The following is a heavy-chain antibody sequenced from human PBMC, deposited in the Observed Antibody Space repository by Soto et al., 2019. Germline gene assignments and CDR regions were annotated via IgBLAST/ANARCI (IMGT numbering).Heavy chain of an antibody. D-gene: IGHD1-1*01. J-gene: IGHJ4*02. CDR1: VFIFGDYA. CDR2: ISLSGYVT. V-gene: IGHV3-11*01. Sequence: QVRLVESGGDLVKPGGSLRLSCVGSVFIFGDYAMGWIRQAPGKGLEWISYISLSGYVTFVADSVKGRFTFSRDNRKNTLYVQMNSLTAGDTAVYYCVRWWNGFDYWGQGTLVTVSS. CDR3: VRWWNGFDY.